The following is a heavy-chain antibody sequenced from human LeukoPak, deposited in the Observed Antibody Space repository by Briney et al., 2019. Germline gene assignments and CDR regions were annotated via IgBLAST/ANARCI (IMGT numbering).Heavy chain of an antibody. CDR2: IKPDGSDA. D-gene: IGHD3-10*01. J-gene: IGHJ6*01. CDR1: GFTFSSFW. V-gene: IGHV3-7*01. Sequence: GGSLRLSCAASGFTFSSFWMNWVRQAPGKGLEWVANIKPDGSDAHYVDSMRGRFTISRDNAKNSVHLQMDSLRAEDTAVYYCVRGLYVWGQGTTVTVSS. CDR3: VRGLYV.